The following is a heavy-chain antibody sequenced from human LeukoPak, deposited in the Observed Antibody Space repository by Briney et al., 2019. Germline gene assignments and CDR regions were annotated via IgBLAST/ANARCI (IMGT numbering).Heavy chain of an antibody. CDR2: IIPIFGTA. V-gene: IGHV1-69*13. J-gene: IGHJ6*04. CDR1: GGTFSSYA. CDR3: ARKVVTDYDILTGYAYYYYGMDV. D-gene: IGHD3-9*01. Sequence: SVKVSCKASGGTFSSYAISWVRQAPGQGLEWMGGIIPIFGTANYAQKFQGRVTITADESTSTAYMELSSLRSEDTAVYYCARKVVTDYDILTGYAYYYYGMDVWGKGTTVTVSS.